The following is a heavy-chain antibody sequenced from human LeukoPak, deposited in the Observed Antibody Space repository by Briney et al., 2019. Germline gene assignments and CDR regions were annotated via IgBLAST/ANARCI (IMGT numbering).Heavy chain of an antibody. CDR3: AREYYDYVWGSYRDFDY. V-gene: IGHV4-59*12. D-gene: IGHD3-16*02. CDR1: GGSISSYY. J-gene: IGHJ4*02. Sequence: SETLSLTCTVSGGSISSYYWSWIRQPPRKGLEWLGYIYYSGSTNYNPSLKSRVTISVDTSKNQFSLKLSSVTAADTAVYYCAREYYDYVWGSYRDFDYWGQGTLVTVSS. CDR2: IYYSGST.